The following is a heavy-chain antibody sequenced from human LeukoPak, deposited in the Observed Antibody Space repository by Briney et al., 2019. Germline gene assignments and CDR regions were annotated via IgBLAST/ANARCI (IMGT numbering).Heavy chain of an antibody. D-gene: IGHD3-10*01. J-gene: IGHJ6*02. CDR3: AKDGRYGSGIDYGMDV. CDR1: GFTFSSYA. Sequence: GGSRRLSCAASGFTFSSYAMSWVRQAPGKGLEWVSGISGSGGGTYYADSVKGRFTISRDNSKNTLYLQMNSLRAEDTAVYYCAKDGRYGSGIDYGMDVWGQGTTVTVSS. CDR2: ISGSGGGT. V-gene: IGHV3-23*01.